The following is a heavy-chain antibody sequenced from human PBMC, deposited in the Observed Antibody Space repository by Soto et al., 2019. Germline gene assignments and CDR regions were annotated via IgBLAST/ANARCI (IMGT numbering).Heavy chain of an antibody. D-gene: IGHD1-1*01. CDR1: GYTFSDYY. CDR2: INPNSGGT. J-gene: IGHJ4*02. CDR3: AREPATAKPEGVDF. V-gene: IGHV1-2*02. Sequence: ASVKVSCKASGYTFSDYYIHWVRQAPGQGLEWMGWINPNSGGTKYAPKFQGGVTMTRDASITTAYMELSRLRSGDTAVYYCAREPATAKPEGVDFWGQGTLVTVSS.